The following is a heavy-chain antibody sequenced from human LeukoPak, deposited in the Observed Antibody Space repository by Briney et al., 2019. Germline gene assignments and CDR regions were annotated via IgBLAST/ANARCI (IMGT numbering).Heavy chain of an antibody. V-gene: IGHV4-4*02. D-gene: IGHD6-19*01. CDR3: ARDRDEQWLVSVSFVSNTHDAFDI. CDR1: GGSISSSNW. CDR2: IYHGGST. Sequence: PSETLSLTCAVSGGSISSSNWWSWVRQPPGKGLEWIGEIYHGGSTNYNPSLKSRVTISLDKSKNQFSLKLSSVTAADTAVYYCARDRDEQWLVSVSFVSNTHDAFDIWGQGTMVTVSS. J-gene: IGHJ3*02.